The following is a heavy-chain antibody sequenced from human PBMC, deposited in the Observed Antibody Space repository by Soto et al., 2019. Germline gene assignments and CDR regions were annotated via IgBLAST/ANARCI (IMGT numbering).Heavy chain of an antibody. D-gene: IGHD3-3*01. V-gene: IGHV4-61*01. J-gene: IGHJ4*02. CDR1: GGSVSSDNYY. CDR3: ARAYYDSWSGYFDY. Sequence: QVHLQESGPGLVKPSDTLSLTCTVSGGSVSSDNYYWTWIRQPPGKGLEWIGHIYHSGSTNYNPSLKSRVTISVDTSKNRFSLKVTSVTAADTAIYYCARAYYDSWSGYFDYWGQGTLVTVSS. CDR2: IYHSGST.